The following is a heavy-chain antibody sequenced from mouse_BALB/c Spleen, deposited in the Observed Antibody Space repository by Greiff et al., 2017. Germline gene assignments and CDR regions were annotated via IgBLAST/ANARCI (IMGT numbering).Heavy chain of an antibody. CDR2: ILPGSGST. J-gene: IGHJ4*01. D-gene: IGHD4-1*01. Sequence: QVQLKQSGAELMKPGASVKISCKATGYTFSSYWIEWVKQRPGHGLEWIGEILPGSGSTNYNEKFKGKATFTADTSSNTAYMQLSSLTSEDSAVYYCARGTGFYAMDYWGQGTSVTVSS. CDR3: ARGTGFYAMDY. V-gene: IGHV1-9*01. CDR1: GYTFSSYW.